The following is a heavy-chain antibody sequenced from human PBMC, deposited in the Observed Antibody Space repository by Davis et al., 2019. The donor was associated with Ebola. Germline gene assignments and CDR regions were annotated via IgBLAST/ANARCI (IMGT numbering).Heavy chain of an antibody. CDR2: VSHSEREK. D-gene: IGHD3-3*01. CDR3: ARAVFHEVLDY. Sequence: PGGSLRLSCAASGFTFRHYAMHWVRQAPGKGLEWVAVVSHSEREKFYADSVKGRFTISRANSENTLYLQMNSLTADDTAGYYCARAVFHEVLDYWGQGTPVTVSS. V-gene: IGHV3-30*04. J-gene: IGHJ4*02. CDR1: GFTFRHYA.